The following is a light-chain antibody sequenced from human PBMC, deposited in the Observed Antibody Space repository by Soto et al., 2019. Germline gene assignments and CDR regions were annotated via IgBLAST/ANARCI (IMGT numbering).Light chain of an antibody. CDR1: SSNIGTHY. J-gene: IGLJ2*01. V-gene: IGLV1-47*02. CDR3: AVWDDGLHGPGML. CDR2: ANH. Sequence: QAVVIQPPSLSGTPGQRITISCSGSSSNIGTHYVYWYQQVSGSAPKVVIHANHQRPSGVPDRFSGSKSGTSATLAISGLQFEDDAEYYCAVWDDGLHGPGMLFGGGTKVTVL.